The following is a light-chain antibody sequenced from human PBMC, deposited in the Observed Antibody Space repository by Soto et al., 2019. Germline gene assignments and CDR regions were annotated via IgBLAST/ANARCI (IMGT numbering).Light chain of an antibody. J-gene: IGLJ3*02. Sequence: QSVLTQPPSASGTPGQRVTISCSGSTSNIGSHTVGWYHHLPGTAPKLLIYSNNQRPSGVPDRFSGSKSGTSASLAISGLQSEDEADYYCASWDDSLNGPVFGGGTKLTVL. CDR3: ASWDDSLNGPV. CDR1: TSNIGSHT. V-gene: IGLV1-44*01. CDR2: SNN.